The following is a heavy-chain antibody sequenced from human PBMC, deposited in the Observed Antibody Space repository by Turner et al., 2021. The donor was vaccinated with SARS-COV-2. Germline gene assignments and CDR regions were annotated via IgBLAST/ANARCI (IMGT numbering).Heavy chain of an antibody. J-gene: IGHJ6*02. CDR3: ARDRIVRNWNDVPKPTYGMDV. D-gene: IGHD1-20*01. CDR1: EFTFNSYS. CDR2: ISSSSSYI. Sequence: EVQLVESGGGLVKPVGSLRLSCAASEFTFNSYSMNWVRQAPGKGLELVSSISSSSSYIYYADSAKGRFTISRDNAKNSVYLQMNSLRAEDTAVYYCARDRIVRNWNDVPKPTYGMDVWGQGTTVTVSS. V-gene: IGHV3-21*01.